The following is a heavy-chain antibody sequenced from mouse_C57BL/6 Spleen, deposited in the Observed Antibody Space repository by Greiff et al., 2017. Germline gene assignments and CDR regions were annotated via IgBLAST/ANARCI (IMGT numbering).Heavy chain of an antibody. V-gene: IGHV1-69*01. CDR2: IAPSDSYT. J-gene: IGHJ4*01. Sequence: QVQLQQSGAELVMPGASVKLSCKASGYTFTSYWMHWVKQRPGQGLEWIGEIAPSDSYTNYNQKFKGKSTLTVDKSSSTSYMQLSSLTSEDSAVYYCARWYGNYNYAMDDWGQGTSVTVSS. CDR3: ARWYGNYNYAMDD. CDR1: GYTFTSYW. D-gene: IGHD2-10*02.